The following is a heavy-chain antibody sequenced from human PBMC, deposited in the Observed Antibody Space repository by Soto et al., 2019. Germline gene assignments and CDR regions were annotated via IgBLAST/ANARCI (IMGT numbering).Heavy chain of an antibody. V-gene: IGHV1-18*01. CDR2: ISAYTGNT. CDR1: GYTFTSYG. J-gene: IGHJ6*04. CDR3: ARFSKRFLDI. D-gene: IGHD3-3*01. Sequence: ASVRVSCKASGYTFTSYGISWVRQAPGKGLEWMGWISAYTGNTNYAQKFQGRVTMTTNTSISTAYMELSSLRFEDTDVYYRARFSKRFLDIWGKGTTVTVSS.